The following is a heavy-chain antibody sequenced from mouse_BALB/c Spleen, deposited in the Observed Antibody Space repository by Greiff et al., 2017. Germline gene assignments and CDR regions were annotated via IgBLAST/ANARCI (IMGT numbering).Heavy chain of an antibody. D-gene: IGHD2-4*01. CDR3: ARRGNDYYFDY. CDR1: GFTFSSYG. CDR2: ISSGGSYT. V-gene: IGHV5-6*02. Sequence: DVKLVESGGDLVKPGGSLKLSCAASGFTFSSYGMSWVRQTPDKRLEWVATISSGGSYTYYPDSVKGRFTISRDNAKNTLYLQMSSLKSEDTAMYYCARRGNDYYFDYWGQGTTLTVSS. J-gene: IGHJ2*01.